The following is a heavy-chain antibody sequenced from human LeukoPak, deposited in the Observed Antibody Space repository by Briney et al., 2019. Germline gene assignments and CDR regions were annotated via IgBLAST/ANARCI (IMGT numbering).Heavy chain of an antibody. CDR1: GFTFSSCG. D-gene: IGHD1-20*01. V-gene: IGHV3-33*01. J-gene: IGHJ6*02. CDR2: IWYDGSNK. CDR3: ARDYNWNDSYYYYYYGMDV. Sequence: GGSLRLSCAASGFTFSSCGMHWVRQAPGKGLEWVAVIWYDGSNKYYADSVKGRFTISRDNSKNTLYLQMNSLRAEDTAVYYCARDYNWNDSYYYYYYGMDVWGQGTTVTVSS.